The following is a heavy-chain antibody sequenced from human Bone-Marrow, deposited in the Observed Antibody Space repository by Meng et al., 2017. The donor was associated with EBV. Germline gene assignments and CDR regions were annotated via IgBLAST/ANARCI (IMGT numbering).Heavy chain of an antibody. V-gene: IGHV4-34*01. CDR2: INHSGST. Sequence: QVQLKQWGAGLLKPSETTAPTCAVYGGSFKGYYWNWIRQSPTKGLAWIGEINHSGSTNYNPSLRSQVSISVDTSKNQFSLIVTSVTAADTAMYYCARGGVGGFESFDYWGQGILVTVSS. J-gene: IGHJ4*02. CDR1: GGSFKGYY. CDR3: ARGGVGGFESFDY. D-gene: IGHD1-26*01.